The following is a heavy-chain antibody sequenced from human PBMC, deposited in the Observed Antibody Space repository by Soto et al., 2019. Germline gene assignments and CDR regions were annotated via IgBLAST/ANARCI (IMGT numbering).Heavy chain of an antibody. D-gene: IGHD3-22*01. V-gene: IGHV3-30*18. J-gene: IGHJ6*02. Sequence: PGGSLRLSCAASGFTFSSYGMHWVRQAPGKGLEWVAVISYDGSNKYYADSVKGRFTISRDNSKNTLYLQMNSLRAEDTAVYYCAKAQGITMIVVAHNYGMDVWGQGTTVTVSS. CDR2: ISYDGSNK. CDR3: AKAQGITMIVVAHNYGMDV. CDR1: GFTFSSYG.